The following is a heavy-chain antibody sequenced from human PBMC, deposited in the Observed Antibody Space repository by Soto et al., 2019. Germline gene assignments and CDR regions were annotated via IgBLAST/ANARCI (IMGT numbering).Heavy chain of an antibody. CDR2: IHHSGST. CDR1: GGSISSGGYY. J-gene: IGHJ1*01. Sequence: PSETLSLTCNVPGGSISSGGYYWTWIRQHPGKGLEWIGNIHHSGSTFYNPSLKSRVSISVDTSKNQFSLKLSSVTAADTAVYFCVRGVLSWGQGTLVTVS. D-gene: IGHD3-10*01. V-gene: IGHV4-31*03. CDR3: VRGVLS.